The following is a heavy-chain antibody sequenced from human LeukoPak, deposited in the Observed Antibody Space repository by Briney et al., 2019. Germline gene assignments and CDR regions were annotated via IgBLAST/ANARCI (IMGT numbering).Heavy chain of an antibody. J-gene: IGHJ4*02. CDR1: GYTFTRYG. Sequence: ASVKVSCKASGYTFTRYGISWERQAPGQGLEWMGWISAYNGNTNYAQKLQGRVTMTTDTSTSTAYMELRSLRSDDTAVYYCARVMYYDILTGYSALDYWGQGTLVTVSS. CDR3: ARVMYYDILTGYSALDY. V-gene: IGHV1-18*04. CDR2: ISAYNGNT. D-gene: IGHD3-9*01.